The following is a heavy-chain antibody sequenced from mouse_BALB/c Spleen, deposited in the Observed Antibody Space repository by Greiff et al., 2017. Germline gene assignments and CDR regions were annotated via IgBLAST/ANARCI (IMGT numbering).Heavy chain of an antibody. J-gene: IGHJ1*01. D-gene: IGHD1-2*01. V-gene: IGHV5-6-5*01. Sequence: EVKLMESGGGLVKPGGSLKLSCAASGFTFSSYAMSWVRQTPEKRLEWVASISSGGSTYYPDSVKGRFTISRDNARNILYLQMSSLRSEDTAMYYCARGLRPYWYFDVWGAGTTVTVSS. CDR1: GFTFSSYA. CDR2: ISSGGST. CDR3: ARGLRPYWYFDV.